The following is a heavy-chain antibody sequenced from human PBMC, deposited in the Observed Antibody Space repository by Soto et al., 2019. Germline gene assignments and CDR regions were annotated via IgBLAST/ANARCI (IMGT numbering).Heavy chain of an antibody. CDR3: ARVLSSSWYNDY. V-gene: IGHV3-21*01. J-gene: IGHJ4*02. CDR1: GFTFSSYS. Sequence: GGSMRLSCAASGFTFSSYSMNWVRQAPGKGLEWVSSISSSSSYIYYADSVKGRFTISRDNAKNSLYLQMNSLRAEDTAVYYCARVLSSSWYNDYWGQGTLVTVSS. D-gene: IGHD6-13*01. CDR2: ISSSSSYI.